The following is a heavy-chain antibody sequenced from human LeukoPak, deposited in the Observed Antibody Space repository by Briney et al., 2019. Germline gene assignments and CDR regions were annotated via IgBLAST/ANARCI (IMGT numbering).Heavy chain of an antibody. Sequence: GGSLRLSCAASGFTFDDYAMHWVRQAPGKGLEWVSGISWNSGSIGYTDSVKGRFTISRDNAKNSLYLQMNSLRAEDTALYYCAKGVRITMVRGAFDIWGQGTMVTVSS. D-gene: IGHD3-10*01. CDR2: ISWNSGSI. J-gene: IGHJ3*02. CDR3: AKGVRITMVRGAFDI. V-gene: IGHV3-9*01. CDR1: GFTFDDYA.